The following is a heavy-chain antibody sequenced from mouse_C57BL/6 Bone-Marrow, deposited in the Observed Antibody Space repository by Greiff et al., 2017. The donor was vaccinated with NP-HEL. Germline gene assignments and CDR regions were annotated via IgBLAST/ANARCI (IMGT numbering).Heavy chain of an antibody. Sequence: VQLQQPGAELVKPGASVKISCKASGYEFSNYWMNWVKQRPGQGLEWIGQIYPGDGDTNYNGKFKDKATLTADKSSSTAYMQLSRLTSEDSAVYFCARGAYWGQGTLVTVSA. V-gene: IGHV1-80*01. CDR2: IYPGDGDT. CDR3: ARGAY. CDR1: GYEFSNYW. J-gene: IGHJ3*01.